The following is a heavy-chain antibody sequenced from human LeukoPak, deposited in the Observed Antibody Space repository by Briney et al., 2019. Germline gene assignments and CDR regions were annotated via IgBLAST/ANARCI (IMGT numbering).Heavy chain of an antibody. CDR1: GFTFSDYS. CDR3: ARDYRYAFDN. V-gene: IGHV3-48*01. D-gene: IGHD1-1*01. Sequence: GGSLRLSCAAPGFTFSDYSMNGVRQAPGKGLEWISYIGIDSGKTKYADSVKGRFTISGDKAESSLYLQMSSLRVEDTAVYYCARDYRYAFDNWGQGTLVTVSS. J-gene: IGHJ4*02. CDR2: IGIDSGKT.